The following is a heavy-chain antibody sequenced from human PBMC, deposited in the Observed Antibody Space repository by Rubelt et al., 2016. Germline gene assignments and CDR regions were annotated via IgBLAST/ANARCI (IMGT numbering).Heavy chain of an antibody. CDR1: GFTFSSDG. CDR3: AQPARLDYGISADYFQH. D-gene: IGHD4-17*01. CDR2: LRYDGSNN. V-gene: IGHV3-30*02. J-gene: IGHJ1*01. Sequence: QVQLVESGGGVVQPGGSLRLSCAASGFTFSSDGMPWVRQAPGQGLEWVAFLRYDGSNNYYADSVKGPFTIARDKSTNTLYLHMNSARAEATAVYYCAQPARLDYGISADYFQHWGQGTLVTVSS.